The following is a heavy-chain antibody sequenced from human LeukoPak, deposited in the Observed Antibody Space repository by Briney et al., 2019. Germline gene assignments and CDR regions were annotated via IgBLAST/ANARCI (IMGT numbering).Heavy chain of an antibody. Sequence: PSETLSLTCTVSGGSISSSSYYWGWIRQPPGKGLEWIGSIYYSGSTYYNPSLKSRVTISVDTSRNQFSLKLSSVTAADTAVYYCARESLDSYGPFDYWGQGTLVTVSS. V-gene: IGHV4-39*07. CDR3: ARESLDSYGPFDY. CDR1: GGSISSSSYY. J-gene: IGHJ4*02. D-gene: IGHD5-18*01. CDR2: IYYSGST.